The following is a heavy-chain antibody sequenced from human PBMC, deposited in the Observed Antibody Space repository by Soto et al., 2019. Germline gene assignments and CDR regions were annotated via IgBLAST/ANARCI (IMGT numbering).Heavy chain of an antibody. Sequence: AASGFTFSVYSMNWVRQAPGKGLEWVSYISSSSSTIYYADSVKGRFTISRDNAKNSLYLQMNSLRAEDTAVYYCARRLQSDYWVQGTLVTAS. V-gene: IGHV3-48*01. J-gene: IGHJ4*02. D-gene: IGHD3-16*01. CDR1: GFTFSVYS. CDR2: ISSSSSTI. CDR3: ARRLQSDY.